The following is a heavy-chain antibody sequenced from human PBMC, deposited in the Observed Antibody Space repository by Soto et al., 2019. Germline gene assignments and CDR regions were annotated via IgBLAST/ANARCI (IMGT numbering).Heavy chain of an antibody. CDR2: IRYDGSNI. Sequence: QVQLVESGGGVVQPGRSLRLSCAASGFTFSGLGMHWVRQAPGKGLEWVAVIRYDGSNIYYADAVKGRFIISRDNSKDMLHLQMNSARADDTAVYYCARDGVGHTTFFGYFDYRGQGTLVTVSS. D-gene: IGHD1-26*01. CDR3: ARDGVGHTTFFGYFDY. CDR1: GFTFSGLG. V-gene: IGHV3-33*01. J-gene: IGHJ4*02.